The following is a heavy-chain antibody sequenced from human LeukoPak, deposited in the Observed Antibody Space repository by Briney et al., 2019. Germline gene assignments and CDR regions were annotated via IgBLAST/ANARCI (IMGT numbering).Heavy chain of an antibody. CDR1: GFSFPSFW. Sequence: GGSLRLSCAASGFSFPSFWMSWVRQAPGKGLEWVATINQDGRKIYYVDSGKGRFTISRDNAKNSLYLQMNSLRAEDTAVYYCAKGGLHSYYYYYYMDVWGKGTTVSISS. D-gene: IGHD2-15*01. CDR2: INQDGRKI. V-gene: IGHV3-7*01. J-gene: IGHJ6*03. CDR3: AKGGLHSYYYYYYMDV.